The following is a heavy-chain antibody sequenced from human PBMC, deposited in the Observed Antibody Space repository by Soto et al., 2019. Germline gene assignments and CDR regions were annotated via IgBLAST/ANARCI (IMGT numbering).Heavy chain of an antibody. J-gene: IGHJ4*02. V-gene: IGHV4-31*03. CDR1: DGSISSLCCY. D-gene: IGHD2-21*02. CDR2: IYQSGTP. Sequence: SETMSHTNTVYDGSISSLCCYWNWIRQYPGKGLEWIAYIYQSGTPYYNPSLKSRATISIDRSKNQFSLMLDSVTAADTAVYYCARDLRLDSWGPGTLVTVSS. CDR3: ARDLRLDS.